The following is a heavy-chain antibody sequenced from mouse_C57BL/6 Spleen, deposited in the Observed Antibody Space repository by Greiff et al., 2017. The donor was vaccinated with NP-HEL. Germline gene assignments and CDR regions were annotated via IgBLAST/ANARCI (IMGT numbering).Heavy chain of an antibody. Sequence: QVQLQQSGAELVRPGASVTLSCKASGYTFTDYEMHWVKQTPVHGLEWIGAIDPETGGTAYNQKFKGKAILTADKSSSTAYMELRSLTSEDSAVYYCTNRQLRLLAWFAYWGQGTLVTVSA. J-gene: IGHJ3*01. CDR2: IDPETGGT. D-gene: IGHD3-2*02. CDR1: GYTFTDYE. V-gene: IGHV1-15*01. CDR3: TNRQLRLLAWFAY.